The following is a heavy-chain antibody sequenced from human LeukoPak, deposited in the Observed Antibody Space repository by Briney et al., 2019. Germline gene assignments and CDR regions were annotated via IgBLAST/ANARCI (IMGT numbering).Heavy chain of an antibody. D-gene: IGHD2-2*01. J-gene: IGHJ5*02. CDR1: GFTFSSYW. Sequence: GGSLRLSCAASGFTFSSYWMSWVRQTPGKGLEWVAVISYDGSNKYYADSVKGRFTISRDNSKNTLYLQMNSLRAEDTAVYYCARDRYCSSTSCYGQRYNWFDPWGQGTLVTVSS. CDR2: ISYDGSNK. V-gene: IGHV3-30-3*01. CDR3: ARDRYCSSTSCYGQRYNWFDP.